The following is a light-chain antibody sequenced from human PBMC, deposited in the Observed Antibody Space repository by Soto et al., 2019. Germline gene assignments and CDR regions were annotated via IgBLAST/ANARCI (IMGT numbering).Light chain of an antibody. V-gene: IGKV1-33*01. CDR1: QCINNY. CDR2: GAS. CDR3: QQYDTVSPT. J-gene: IGKJ1*01. Sequence: DIQMTQSPSSLSASVGDRVTITCPASQCINNYLHWFQQKPGKAPKLLIYGASNLESGVPSRFSGSGSGTDFTLTISSLQPEDFATYYCQQYDTVSPTFGQGTKVDIK.